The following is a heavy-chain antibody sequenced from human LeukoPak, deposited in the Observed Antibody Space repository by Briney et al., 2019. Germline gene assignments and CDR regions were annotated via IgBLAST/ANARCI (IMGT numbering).Heavy chain of an antibody. CDR2: INPNSGGT. D-gene: IGHD6-13*01. CDR1: GYTFTGYY. V-gene: IGHV1-2*02. CDR3: ARDYSAAQNWFDP. J-gene: IGHJ5*02. Sequence: GASVKVSCKASGYTFTGYYMHWVRQAPGQGLEWMGWINPNSGGTNYAQKFQGRVTMTRDTSISTAYMELSRLRSDDTAVYYCARDYSAAQNWFDPWGQGTPVTVSS.